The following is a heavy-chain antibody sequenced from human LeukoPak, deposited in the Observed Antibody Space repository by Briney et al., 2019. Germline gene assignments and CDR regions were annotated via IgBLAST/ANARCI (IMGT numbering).Heavy chain of an antibody. CDR3: ARGNGGNSVDY. CDR2: IYYSGST. D-gene: IGHD4-23*01. Sequence: SQTLSLTCTVSGGSISSGGYYWSWIRQHPGKGLEWIGYIYYSGSTYYNPSLKSRVTMSVDTSKNQFSLKLSSVTAADTAVYYCARGNGGNSVDYWGQGTLVTVSS. V-gene: IGHV4-31*03. CDR1: GGSISSGGYY. J-gene: IGHJ4*02.